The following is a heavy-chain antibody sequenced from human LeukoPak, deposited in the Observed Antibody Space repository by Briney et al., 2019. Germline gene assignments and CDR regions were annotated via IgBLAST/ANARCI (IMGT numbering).Heavy chain of an antibody. D-gene: IGHD2-2*02. V-gene: IGHV1-2*02. CDR3: ARVNCSSTSCYTFLFDY. J-gene: IGHJ4*02. CDR2: INPNSGGT. CDR1: GYTFTGYY. Sequence: ASVKVSCKASGYTFTGYYMHWVRQAPGQGLEWMGWINPNSGGTNYAQKFQGRVTMTRDTSISTAYMELSRLRSDDTAVYYCARVNCSSTSCYTFLFDYWGQGTLVTVSS.